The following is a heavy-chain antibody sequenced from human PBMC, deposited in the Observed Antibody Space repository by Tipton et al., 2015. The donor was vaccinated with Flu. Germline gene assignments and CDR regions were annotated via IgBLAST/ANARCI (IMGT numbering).Heavy chain of an antibody. CDR1: GDAVASDYY. CDR2: IHRAGSS. V-gene: IGHV4-38-2*01. D-gene: IGHD4-11*01. CDR3: ARRDYSNYVSEPKNWFDP. Sequence: TLSLTCSVSGDAVASDYYWSWIRQSPGKGLEWIGNIHRAGSSYYNSSLKSRVAISLDRSKNQFSLKLTSVTAADTAVYFCARRDYSNYVSEPKNWFDPWGQGILVTVSS. J-gene: IGHJ5*02.